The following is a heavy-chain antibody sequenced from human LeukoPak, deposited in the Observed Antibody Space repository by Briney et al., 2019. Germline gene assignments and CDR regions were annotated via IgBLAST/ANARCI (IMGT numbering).Heavy chain of an antibody. CDR1: GFTFSSYW. D-gene: IGHD3-10*01. J-gene: IGHJ4*02. Sequence: GGSLRLSCAASGFTFSSYWMSWVRQAPGKGREGVANIKQDGSEKYYVHSVKGRFTISRDNAKNSLYLQMNSLRAEDTAVYYCARESTAAVWFGELLSYFDYWGQGTLVTVSS. CDR3: ARESTAAVWFGELLSYFDY. V-gene: IGHV3-7*01. CDR2: IKQDGSEK.